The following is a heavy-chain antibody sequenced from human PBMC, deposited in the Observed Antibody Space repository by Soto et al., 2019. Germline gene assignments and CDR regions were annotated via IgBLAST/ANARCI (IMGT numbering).Heavy chain of an antibody. J-gene: IGHJ6*03. D-gene: IGHD3-16*02. CDR1: GYTFTSYG. V-gene: IGHV1-18*01. Sequence: ASVKVSCKASGYTFTSYGISWVRQAPGQGLEWMGWISAYNGNTNYAQKLQGRVTMTTDTSTSTAYMELRSLRSDDTAVYYCARDRPREDYIWGSYRSYYMDVWGKGTTVTVSS. CDR3: ARDRPREDYIWGSYRSYYMDV. CDR2: ISAYNGNT.